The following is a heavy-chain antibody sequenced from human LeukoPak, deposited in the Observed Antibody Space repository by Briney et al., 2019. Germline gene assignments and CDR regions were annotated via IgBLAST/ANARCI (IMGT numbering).Heavy chain of an antibody. CDR1: GFTFSTYG. CDR2: IWYDGSNK. J-gene: IGHJ4*02. CDR3: ARGCSGGSCFGDFDY. Sequence: GGSLRLSCAASGFTFSTYGMHWVRQTPGGGLEWVALIWYDGSNKYYGDSVKGRFTISRDNSRNTLFLQMNSLRAEDTAVYYCARGCSGGSCFGDFDYWGQGTLGTVSS. D-gene: IGHD2-15*01. V-gene: IGHV3-33*01.